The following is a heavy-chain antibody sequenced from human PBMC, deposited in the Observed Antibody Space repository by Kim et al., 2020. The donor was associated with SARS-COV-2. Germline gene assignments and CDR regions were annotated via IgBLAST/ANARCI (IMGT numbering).Heavy chain of an antibody. CDR1: GFTFSSYG. Sequence: GGSLRLSCAASGFTFSSYGMHWVRQAPGKGLEWVAVISYDGSNKYYADSVKGRFTISRDNSKNTLYLQMNSLRAEDTAVYYCAKDPVMSIWGQGTLVTVSS. CDR2: ISYDGSNK. V-gene: IGHV3-30*18. CDR3: AKDPVMSI. D-gene: IGHD3-16*01. J-gene: IGHJ4*02.